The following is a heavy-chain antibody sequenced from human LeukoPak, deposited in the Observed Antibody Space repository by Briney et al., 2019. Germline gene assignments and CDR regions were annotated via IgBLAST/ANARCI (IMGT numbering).Heavy chain of an antibody. CDR3: AKTLGGNSLFFFDY. J-gene: IGHJ4*02. CDR2: FSSSDGST. V-gene: IGHV3-23*01. CDR1: GFTFSSSV. D-gene: IGHD4-23*01. Sequence: GGSLRLSCAATGFTFSSSVTTWVRQAPGKGLEWVSTFSSSDGSTYYADSVKGRFTISRDNSQNTLYLQMNSLRAEDTAVYYCAKTLGGNSLFFFDYWGQGTLVTVSS.